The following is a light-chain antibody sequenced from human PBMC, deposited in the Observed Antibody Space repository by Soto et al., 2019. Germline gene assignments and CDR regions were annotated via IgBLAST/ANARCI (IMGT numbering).Light chain of an antibody. CDR2: GAS. J-gene: IGKJ5*01. Sequence: ETVLTQSPGTLSLSPGERATLSCRASQRISSNFLAWYQQKPGQAPRLLIYGASSRATGIPGRFSGSGSGTDFTLTISRLEPEDFAVYYCQQYGSSAITFGQGTRLEIK. CDR3: QQYGSSAIT. CDR1: QRISSNF. V-gene: IGKV3-20*01.